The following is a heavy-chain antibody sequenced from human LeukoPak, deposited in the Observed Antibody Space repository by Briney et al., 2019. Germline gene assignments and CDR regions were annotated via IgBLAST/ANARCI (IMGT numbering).Heavy chain of an antibody. J-gene: IGHJ4*02. D-gene: IGHD6-19*01. CDR3: ARHGGGLAVADLFDY. V-gene: IGHV4-39*01. CDR1: GGSISSSSYY. CDR2: IYYSGGT. Sequence: PSETLSLTCTVSGGSISSSSYYWGWIRQPPGKGREWFGSIYYSGGTYYNPSLKSRVTISVDTSKNQFSLKLSSVTAADTAVYYCARHGGGLAVADLFDYWGQGTLVTVSS.